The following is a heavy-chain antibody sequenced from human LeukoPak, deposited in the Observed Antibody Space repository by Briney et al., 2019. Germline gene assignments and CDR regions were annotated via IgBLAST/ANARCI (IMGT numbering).Heavy chain of an antibody. CDR3: ARGRSITILRGVAISDGFDI. Sequence: GGSLRLSCAASGFTFSTYSMNWVRQAPGKGLEWVSSIATSTDYIYYAGSLKGRFTISRDNAKNSLYLHMNSLRPDDTAVYYCARGRSITILRGVAISDGFDIWGQGTKVTVS. J-gene: IGHJ3*02. CDR1: GFTFSTYS. D-gene: IGHD3-10*01. V-gene: IGHV3-21*06. CDR2: IATSTDYI.